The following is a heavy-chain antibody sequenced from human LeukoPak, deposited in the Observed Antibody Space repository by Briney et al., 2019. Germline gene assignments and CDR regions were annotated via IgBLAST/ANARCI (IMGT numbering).Heavy chain of an antibody. CDR1: GFTFDDYA. CDR2: ISWDGGST. D-gene: IGHD3-3*01. Sequence: GGSLRLSCAASGFTFDDYAMHWVRQAPGKGLEWVSLISWDGGSTYYAHSVKGRFTISRDNSKNSLYLQMNSLRAEDTALYYCAKESPPYDFWSGYYTRGYFDYWGQGTLVTVSS. J-gene: IGHJ4*02. CDR3: AKESPPYDFWSGYYTRGYFDY. V-gene: IGHV3-43D*04.